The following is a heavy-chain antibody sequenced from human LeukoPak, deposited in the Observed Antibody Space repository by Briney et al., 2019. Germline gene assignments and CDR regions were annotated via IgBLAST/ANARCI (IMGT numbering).Heavy chain of an antibody. Sequence: GGSLRLSCAASGFTFDDFAMYWVRQAPGKGLEWVSAISGSGGSTYYADSVKGRFTISRDNSKNTLYLQMNSLRAEDTAVYYCAKARGYVEYWGQGTLVTVSS. J-gene: IGHJ4*02. V-gene: IGHV3-23*01. CDR2: ISGSGGST. D-gene: IGHD3-10*01. CDR1: GFTFDDFA. CDR3: AKARGYVEY.